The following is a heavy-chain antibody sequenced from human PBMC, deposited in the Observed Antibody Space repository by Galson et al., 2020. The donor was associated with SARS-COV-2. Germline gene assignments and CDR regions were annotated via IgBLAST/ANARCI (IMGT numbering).Heavy chain of an antibody. V-gene: IGHV3-21*01. Sequence: GESLKISCAASGFTFSSYYMNWVRQAPGKGLEWVSSISGGSSFISYADSVKGRFTMSRDNAKNSLYLQMNSLRAEDTAVYYCAKVGRGYAGYDLEDWGQGTLVTVSS. CDR2: ISGGSSFI. CDR3: AKVGRGYAGYDLED. J-gene: IGHJ4*02. CDR1: GFTFSSYY. D-gene: IGHD5-12*01.